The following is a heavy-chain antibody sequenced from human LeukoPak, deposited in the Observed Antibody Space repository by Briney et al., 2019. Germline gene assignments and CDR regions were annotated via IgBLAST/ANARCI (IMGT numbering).Heavy chain of an antibody. V-gene: IGHV3-23*01. J-gene: IGHJ4*02. CDR2: ISGSGGST. CDR1: GFTFSSYA. CDR3: AKAYNIVVVPAAPAGPDY. D-gene: IGHD2-2*01. Sequence: GGSLRLSCAASGFTFSSYAMSWVRQAPGKGLEWVSAISGSGGSTYYADSVKGRFTISRDNSKNTLYLQMNSLRAEDTAVYYCAKAYNIVVVPAAPAGPDYWGQGTLVTVSS.